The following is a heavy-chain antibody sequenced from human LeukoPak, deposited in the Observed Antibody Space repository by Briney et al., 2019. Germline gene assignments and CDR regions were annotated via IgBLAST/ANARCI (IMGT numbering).Heavy chain of an antibody. CDR1: GGTFSSYA. V-gene: IGHV1-69*04. Sequence: RASVKVSCKASGGTFSSYAISWVRQAPGQGLEWMGRIIPIFGIANYAQKFQGRVTITADKSTSTAYMELSSLRSGDTAVYYCARDLGMGCSGGSCYAPFDYWGQGTLVTVSS. CDR3: ARDLGMGCSGGSCYAPFDY. D-gene: IGHD2-15*01. CDR2: IIPIFGIA. J-gene: IGHJ4*02.